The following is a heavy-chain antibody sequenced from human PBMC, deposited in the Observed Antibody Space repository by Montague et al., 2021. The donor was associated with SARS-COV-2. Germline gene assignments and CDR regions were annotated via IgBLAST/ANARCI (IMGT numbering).Heavy chain of an antibody. CDR1: GFTFSSFS. D-gene: IGHD4/OR15-4a*01. CDR3: VRDPNALDF. J-gene: IGHJ4*02. V-gene: IGHV3-48*02. CDR2: ISYLNTV. Sequence: SLRLSCAASGFTFSSFSMNWVRQTPTKGLEWVAYISYLNTVHYADSVRGRFTISRDNAKNSLYLQMSSLRDDDTAVYYCVRDPNALDFWGRGALVTVAS.